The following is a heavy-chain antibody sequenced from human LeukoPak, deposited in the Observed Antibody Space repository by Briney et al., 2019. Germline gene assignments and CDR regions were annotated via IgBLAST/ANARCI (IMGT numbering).Heavy chain of an antibody. CDR2: IYYSGST. V-gene: IGHV4-39*01. CDR1: GGSISSSSYY. J-gene: IGHJ4*02. D-gene: IGHD3-3*01. Sequence: SETLSLTCTVSGGSISSSSYYWGWIRQPPGKGLEWIGSIYYSGSTYYNPSLKSRVTISVDTSKNQFSLELSSVTAADTAVYYCASRDFWSGSDFDYWGQGTLVTVSS. CDR3: ASRDFWSGSDFDY.